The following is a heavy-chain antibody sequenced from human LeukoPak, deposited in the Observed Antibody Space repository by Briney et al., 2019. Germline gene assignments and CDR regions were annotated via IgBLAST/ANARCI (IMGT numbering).Heavy chain of an antibody. CDR2: ISSSSSYI. CDR3: ARVQRSSGWYHSGMDV. CDR1: GFTFSSYS. V-gene: IGHV3-21*01. J-gene: IGHJ6*04. D-gene: IGHD6-19*01. Sequence: GGSLRLSCAASGFTFSSYSMNWVRQAPGKGLEWVSSISSSSSYIYYADSVKGRFTISRDNAKNSLYLQMNSLRAEDTAVYYCARVQRSSGWYHSGMDVWGEGTTVTVSS.